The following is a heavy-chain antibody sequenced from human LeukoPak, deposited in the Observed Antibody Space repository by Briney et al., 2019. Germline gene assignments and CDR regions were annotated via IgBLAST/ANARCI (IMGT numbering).Heavy chain of an antibody. CDR3: ARDNARYYYYMDV. V-gene: IGHV4-34*01. D-gene: IGHD1-14*01. CDR2: INHSGST. Sequence: SETLSLTCAVYGGSFSGYYWSWIRQPPGKGLEWIGEINHSGSTNYNPSLKSRVTISVDTSKNQFSLKLSSVTAADTAVYYCARDNARYYYYMDVWGKGTTVTVSS. CDR1: GGSFSGYY. J-gene: IGHJ6*03.